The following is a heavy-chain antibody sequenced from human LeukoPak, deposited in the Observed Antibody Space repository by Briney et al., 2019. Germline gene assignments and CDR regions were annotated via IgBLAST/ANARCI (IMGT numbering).Heavy chain of an antibody. CDR3: ARRAGSSSPEQKHFDY. V-gene: IGHV5-51*01. CDR1: GYRFTTYW. J-gene: IGHJ4*02. D-gene: IGHD2-15*01. CDR2: IYPGDSDT. Sequence: GESLKISCKGSGYRFTTYWIGWVRQMPERGLEFMGIIYPGDSDTRYSPSFQGQVTISADKSSSTAYLQWSSLKASDTAMYYCARRAGSSSPEQKHFDYWGQGTLVTVSS.